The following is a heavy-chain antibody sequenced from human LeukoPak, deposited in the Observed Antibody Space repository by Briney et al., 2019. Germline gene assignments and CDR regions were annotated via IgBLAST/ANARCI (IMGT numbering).Heavy chain of an antibody. Sequence: PSETLSLTCTVSGGSISSYYWSWIRQPPGKGLEWIGYIYYSGSTNYNPSLKSRVTMSVDTSKNQFSLKLSSVTAADTAVYYCARSLPAYDFWSGYHNTAYFDYWGQGTLVTVSS. CDR2: IYYSGST. CDR1: GGSISSYY. D-gene: IGHD3-3*01. V-gene: IGHV4-59*08. CDR3: ARSLPAYDFWSGYHNTAYFDY. J-gene: IGHJ4*02.